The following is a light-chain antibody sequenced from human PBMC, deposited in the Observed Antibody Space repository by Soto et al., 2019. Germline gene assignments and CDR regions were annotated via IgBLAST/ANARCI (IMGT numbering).Light chain of an antibody. CDR3: GSYTMRNTLMI. CDR2: DVT. Sequence: QSALTQPASVSGSPGQSITISCSGTPSDIGAYNYVSWYQHLPGKAPKVIIYDVTNRPSGVSSRFSGSKSGTTASLTISGLQAEDEANYYRGSYTMRNTLMIFGGGTKLSVL. CDR1: PSDIGAYNY. J-gene: IGLJ2*01. V-gene: IGLV2-14*03.